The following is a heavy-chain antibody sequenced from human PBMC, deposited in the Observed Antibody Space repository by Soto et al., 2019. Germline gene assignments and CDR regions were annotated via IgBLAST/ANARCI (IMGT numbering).Heavy chain of an antibody. V-gene: IGHV3-30*18. Sequence: PGGSLRLSCAASGFTFSSYGMHWVRQAPGKGLEWVAVISYDGSNKYYADSVKGRFTISRDNSKNTLYLQMNSLRAEDTAVYYCAKDQNDYYYGSGSLSDYWGQGTLVTVPQ. CDR3: AKDQNDYYYGSGSLSDY. CDR2: ISYDGSNK. J-gene: IGHJ4*02. D-gene: IGHD3-10*01. CDR1: GFTFSSYG.